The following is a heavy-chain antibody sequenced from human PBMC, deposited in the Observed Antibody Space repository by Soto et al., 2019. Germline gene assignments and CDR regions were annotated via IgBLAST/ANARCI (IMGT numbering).Heavy chain of an antibody. CDR2: IYSTGTT. CDR3: ATDGRGSGSHYNSFGY. V-gene: IGHV3-53*01. CDR1: GFTVGNNY. J-gene: IGHJ4*02. Sequence: EVQLVESGGGLIQPGGSLKLSCAASGFTVGNNYMSWVRQAPGKGLEWVSLIYSTGTTKYADSVKGRFTVSRDNAKHTLYLQMNSLRAEDTAVYYCATDGRGSGSHYNSFGYWGQGTLVTVSS. D-gene: IGHD3-10*01.